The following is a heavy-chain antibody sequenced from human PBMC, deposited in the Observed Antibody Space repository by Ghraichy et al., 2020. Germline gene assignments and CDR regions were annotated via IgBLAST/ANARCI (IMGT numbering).Heavy chain of an antibody. D-gene: IGHD3-22*01. Sequence: SETLSLTCTVSGGSISSYYLSWIRQPAGKGLEWIGRIYTSGSTNYNPSLKSRVTMSVDTSKNQFSLKLSSVTAADTAVYYCARDSFHSSGYTALLNGMDVWGQGTTVTVSS. CDR1: GGSISSYY. J-gene: IGHJ6*02. CDR3: ARDSFHSSGYTALLNGMDV. CDR2: IYTSGST. V-gene: IGHV4-4*07.